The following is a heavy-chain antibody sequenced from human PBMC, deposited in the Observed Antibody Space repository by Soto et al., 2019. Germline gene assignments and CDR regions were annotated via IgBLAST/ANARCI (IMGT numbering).Heavy chain of an antibody. D-gene: IGHD6-19*01. Sequence: VQLVESGGGVVQPGRSLRLSCAASGFTFSDYAMHWVRQAPGKGLEWVAVVSHDGRNTHYADSVKGRFTISRDSSKNRVSREMTGWRAGDRAVYYWARGGGRWLVKSDFTYGGQGALVTVSS. CDR1: GFTFSDYA. V-gene: IGHV3-30*03. CDR2: VSHDGRNT. J-gene: IGHJ4*02. CDR3: ARGGGRWLVKSDFTY.